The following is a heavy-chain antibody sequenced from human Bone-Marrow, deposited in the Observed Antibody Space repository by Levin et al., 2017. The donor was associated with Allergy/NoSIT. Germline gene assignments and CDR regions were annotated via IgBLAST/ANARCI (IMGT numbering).Heavy chain of an antibody. CDR3: ARGRGSSNGWYYGGLDS. D-gene: IGHD6-19*01. CDR2: LNPNSANT. V-gene: IGHV1-8*01. Sequence: RASVKVSCKASGYTFTTYDINWVRQAPGQGLEWVGWLNPNSANTAFAQKFQGRVTMTRNTSISTAYMELSSLRSEDTAVYYCARGRGSSNGWYYGGLDSWGQGTLVTVSS. CDR1: GYTFTTYD. J-gene: IGHJ4*02.